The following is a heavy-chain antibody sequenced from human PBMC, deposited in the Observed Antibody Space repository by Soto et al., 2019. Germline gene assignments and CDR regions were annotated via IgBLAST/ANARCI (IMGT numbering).Heavy chain of an antibody. V-gene: IGHV4-39*01. CDR1: GGSVISSSYY. CDR3: AKHVPPPPSGSYLDS. CDR2: IYYSGST. D-gene: IGHD1-26*01. J-gene: IGHJ4*02. Sequence: QLQLQESGPGLVKPSETLSLTCTVSGGSVISSSYYWGWIRQPPGKGLEWIGSIYYSGSTYYNPSLKSRVPLSVGNSQNPVSLKPSSGTGGDTAGLFWAKHVPPPPSGSYLDSWGQGTLVTVSS.